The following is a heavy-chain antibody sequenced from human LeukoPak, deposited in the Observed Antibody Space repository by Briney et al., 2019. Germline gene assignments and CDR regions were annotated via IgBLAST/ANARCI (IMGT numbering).Heavy chain of an antibody. CDR3: VRAFGSSSADS. J-gene: IGHJ4*02. CDR2: IKQDGSEK. D-gene: IGHD6-6*01. CDR1: GFTFINYW. Sequence: GGSLRLSCAASGFTFINYWMSWVRQAPGKGLEWVANIKQDGSEKYYVDSVEGRFTISRDNAKNSVTLQMNSLRGEDTAVYYCVRAFGSSSADSWGQGTLVIVSP. V-gene: IGHV3-7*01.